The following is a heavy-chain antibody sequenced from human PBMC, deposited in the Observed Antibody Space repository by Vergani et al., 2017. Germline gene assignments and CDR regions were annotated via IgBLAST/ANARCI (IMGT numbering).Heavy chain of an antibody. CDR1: GGTFSSYA. CDR3: ARDSVNSSGYYY. V-gene: IGHV1-69*13. J-gene: IGHJ4*02. Sequence: QVQLVQSGAEVKKPGASVKVSCKASGGTFSSYAISWVRQAPGQGLEWMGGIIPIFGTANYAQKYQGRVTITADESTSTAYMELSSLRSEDTAVYYCARDSVNSSGYYYWGQGTLVTVSS. CDR2: IIPIFGTA. D-gene: IGHD3-22*01.